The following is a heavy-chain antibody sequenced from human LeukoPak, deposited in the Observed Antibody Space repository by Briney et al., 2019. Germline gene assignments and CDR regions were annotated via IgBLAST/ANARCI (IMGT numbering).Heavy chain of an antibody. V-gene: IGHV1-69*01. Sequence: SVKVSCKASGGTFSSYAISWVRQAPGQGLEWMGGIIPIFGTANYAQKFQGRVTITADESTSTAYMELSSLRSEDTAVYYCARDPGIHYDYVWGSYRYTYFDHWGQGTLVTVSS. J-gene: IGHJ4*02. CDR1: GGTFSSYA. CDR3: ARDPGIHYDYVWGSYRYTYFDH. CDR2: IIPIFGTA. D-gene: IGHD3-16*02.